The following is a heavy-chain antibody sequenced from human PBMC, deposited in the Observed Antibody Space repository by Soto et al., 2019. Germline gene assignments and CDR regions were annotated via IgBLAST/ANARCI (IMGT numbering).Heavy chain of an antibody. CDR1: GFTFSSYA. D-gene: IGHD4-17*01. V-gene: IGHV3-30-3*01. CDR3: ARDAHRYGDYESGYYYYGMDV. CDR2: ISYDGSNK. J-gene: IGHJ6*02. Sequence: GGSLRLSCAASGFTFSSYAMHWVRQAPGKWLEWVAVISYDGSNKYYADSVKGRFTISRDNSKNTLYLQMNSLRAEDTAVYYCARDAHRYGDYESGYYYYGMDVWGQGTTVTVSS.